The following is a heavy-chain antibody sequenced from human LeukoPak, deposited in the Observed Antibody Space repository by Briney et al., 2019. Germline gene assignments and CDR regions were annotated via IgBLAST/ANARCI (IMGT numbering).Heavy chain of an antibody. V-gene: IGHV4-34*01. Sequence: SETLSLTCAGYGGSFSGYYWSWIRQPPGKGLEWIGEINHSGSTNYNPSLKSRVTISVDTSKNQFSLKLSSVAAADTAVYYCARGGRITMIVVVIQSAFDIWGQGTMVTVSS. CDR1: GGSFSGYY. J-gene: IGHJ3*02. CDR2: INHSGST. D-gene: IGHD3-22*01. CDR3: ARGGRITMIVVVIQSAFDI.